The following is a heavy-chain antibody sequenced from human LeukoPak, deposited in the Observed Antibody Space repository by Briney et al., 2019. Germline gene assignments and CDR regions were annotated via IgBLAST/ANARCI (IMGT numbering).Heavy chain of an antibody. CDR2: IDPSDSYI. CDR1: GYSFTSYW. Sequence: GESLKISCKGSGYSFTSYWIGWVRQMPGKGLEWMGRIDPSDSYIDYSPPFQGHVTLSADKSITTAYLQWSSLEASDTAMYYCARHLGNNDAFDIWGQGTMVTVSS. V-gene: IGHV5-10-1*01. D-gene: IGHD2/OR15-2a*01. CDR3: ARHLGNNDAFDI. J-gene: IGHJ3*02.